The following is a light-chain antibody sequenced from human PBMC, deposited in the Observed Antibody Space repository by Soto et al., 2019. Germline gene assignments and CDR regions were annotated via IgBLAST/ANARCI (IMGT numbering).Light chain of an antibody. CDR2: DAS. CDR1: QGISSN. Sequence: EIVLTQSPGTLSLSPGERATLSCRASQGISSNYLAWYQQRPGQAPRLLIYDASNRATDIPARFSGSGSGTDFTLTISSLLSEDFAVYYCHQYYKWPLTFGGGTKVDIK. CDR3: HQYYKWPLT. V-gene: IGKV3-15*01. J-gene: IGKJ4*01.